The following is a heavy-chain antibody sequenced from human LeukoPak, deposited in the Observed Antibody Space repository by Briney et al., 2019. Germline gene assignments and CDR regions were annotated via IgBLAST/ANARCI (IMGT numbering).Heavy chain of an antibody. Sequence: GGSLRLSCAASGFTFSSYEMNWVGQAPGKGLDWVSYISSSGSTIYYADSVKGRFTISRDNAQNSLYLQMNSPRAEDTAVYYCAELGITMIGGVWGKGTTVTISS. V-gene: IGHV3-48*03. CDR2: ISSSGSTI. D-gene: IGHD3-10*02. J-gene: IGHJ6*04. CDR3: AELGITMIGGV. CDR1: GFTFSSYE.